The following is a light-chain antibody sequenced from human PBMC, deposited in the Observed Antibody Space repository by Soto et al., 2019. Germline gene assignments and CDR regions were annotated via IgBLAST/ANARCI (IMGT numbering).Light chain of an antibody. CDR1: QNIDRW. J-gene: IGKJ1*01. V-gene: IGKV1-5*03. CDR3: QHYNSYPWT. Sequence: DIQMTQCPSTVSASVGDRVTITCRASQNIDRWLAWYQQKPGKAPNLLIYGASSLESGVPSRFSGSGSGTEFTLTISSLRPDDFATYYCQHYNSYPWTFGQGTKVEIK. CDR2: GAS.